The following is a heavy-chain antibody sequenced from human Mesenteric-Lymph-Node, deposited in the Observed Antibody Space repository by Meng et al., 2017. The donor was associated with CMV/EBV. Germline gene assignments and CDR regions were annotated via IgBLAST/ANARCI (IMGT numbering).Heavy chain of an antibody. V-gene: IGHV1-2*06. CDR1: GYIFTTYC. J-gene: IGHJ4*02. CDR3: ARDQYSSSWERANFDY. Sequence: SGYIFTTYCMHWGRQAPGQGLEWMGRINPNTGGTNYAQKFQGRVTMTRDTPISTAYMELSRLRSDDTAVYYCARDQYSSSWERANFDYWGQGTLVTVSS. D-gene: IGHD6-13*01. CDR2: INPNTGGT.